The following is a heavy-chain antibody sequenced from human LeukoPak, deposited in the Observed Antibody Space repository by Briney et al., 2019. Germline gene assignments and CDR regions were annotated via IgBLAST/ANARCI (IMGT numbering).Heavy chain of an antibody. Sequence: GRPLRLSCVASGFTFSNYAMHWVRQAPGKGLEWVAVISYDGNNEYYADSVKGRFTISRDNSKNTLYLQMSSLRVEDTAVYFCARPQEHIVVVTAILFWGQGTLVTVSS. J-gene: IGHJ4*02. D-gene: IGHD2-21*02. CDR3: ARPQEHIVVVTAILF. V-gene: IGHV3-30*04. CDR1: GFTFSNYA. CDR2: ISYDGNNE.